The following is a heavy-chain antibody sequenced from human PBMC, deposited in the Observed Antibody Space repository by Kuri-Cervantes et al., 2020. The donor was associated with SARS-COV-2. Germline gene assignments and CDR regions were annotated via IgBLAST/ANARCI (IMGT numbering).Heavy chain of an antibody. CDR2: ISYDGSNK. D-gene: IGHD1-26*01. J-gene: IGHJ4*02. Sequence: GESLKISCAASGFTFSSYGMHWVRQAPGKGLEWVAVISYDGSNKYYADSVKGRFTISRDNSKNTLYLQMSSLRAEDTAVYYCAKDWIVGSNPTEHWGQGTLVTVSS. CDR1: GFTFSSYG. CDR3: AKDWIVGSNPTEH. V-gene: IGHV3-30*18.